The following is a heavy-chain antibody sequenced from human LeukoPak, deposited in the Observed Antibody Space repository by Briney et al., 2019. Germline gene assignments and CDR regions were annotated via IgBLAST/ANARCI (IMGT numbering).Heavy chain of an antibody. CDR3: ASSDDSSDYRPFGY. V-gene: IGHV3-30-3*01. Sequence: GGSLRLSCAASGFTFCSYAMHWVRQAPGKGLEWVAVISYDGSNKYYADSVKGRFTISRDNSKNTLYLQMNSLRAEDTAVYYCASSDDSSDYRPFGYWGQGTLVTVSS. D-gene: IGHD3-22*01. CDR1: GFTFCSYA. J-gene: IGHJ4*02. CDR2: ISYDGSNK.